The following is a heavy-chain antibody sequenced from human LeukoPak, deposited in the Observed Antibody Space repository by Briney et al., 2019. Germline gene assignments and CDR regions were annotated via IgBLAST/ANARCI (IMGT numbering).Heavy chain of an antibody. D-gene: IGHD3-9*01. J-gene: IGHJ6*02. CDR1: GFNLKVYA. CDR3: ARDQAFDWFYYYYGMDV. V-gene: IGHV3-33*01. Sequence: QAGGSLRLSCATSGFNLKVYAMHWVRQAPGKGLEWVAMIWSDGNTKFYEHSVRGRFSISRDNSKNTLYLQMNSLRAEDTAVYYCARDQAFDWFYYYYGMDVWGLGTTVIVSS. CDR2: IWSDGNTK.